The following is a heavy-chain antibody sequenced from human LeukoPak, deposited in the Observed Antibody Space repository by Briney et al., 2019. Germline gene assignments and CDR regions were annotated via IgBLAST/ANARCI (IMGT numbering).Heavy chain of an antibody. CDR1: GFTFSSYG. CDR2: IWYDGSNK. CDR3: ARDSGYDILTGYGYYFDY. J-gene: IGHJ4*02. D-gene: IGHD3-9*01. V-gene: IGHV3-33*01. Sequence: GGSLRLSCAASGFTFSSYGMHWVRQAPGKGLEWVAVIWYDGSNKYYADSVKGRFTISRDNSKNTLYLQMNSLRAEDTAVYYCARDSGYDILTGYGYYFDYWGQGTLVTVSS.